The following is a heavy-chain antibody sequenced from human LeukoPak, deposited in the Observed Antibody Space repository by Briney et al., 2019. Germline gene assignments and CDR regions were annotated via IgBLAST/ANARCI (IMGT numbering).Heavy chain of an antibody. CDR1: TFTINIYA. J-gene: IGHJ3*02. D-gene: IGHD4-17*01. CDR3: AKDPNGDYVGAFDS. CDR2: ITVNGGGT. Sequence: GGSLRLSCAPSTFTINIYAMIWVRQAPGKGLEWVSSITVNGGGTSYADSVKGRFTISRDNSKNTLYLQMNSLRAEDTAVYYCAKDPNGDYVGAFDSWDQGTMVTVSS. V-gene: IGHV3-23*01.